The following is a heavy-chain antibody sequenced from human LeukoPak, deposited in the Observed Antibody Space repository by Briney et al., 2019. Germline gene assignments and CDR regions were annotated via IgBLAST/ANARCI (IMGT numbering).Heavy chain of an antibody. J-gene: IGHJ6*03. D-gene: IGHD3-16*01. CDR1: GFTFDDYG. CDR3: VRDLRLTYYYYMDV. CDR2: INWNGGST. Sequence: GGSLRLSCAASGFTFDDYGMSWVRQAPGKGLEWVSGINWNGGSTGYADSVKGRFTISRDNAKNSLYLQMNSLRAEDTALYYCVRDLRLTYYYYMDVWGKGTTVTVSS. V-gene: IGHV3-20*04.